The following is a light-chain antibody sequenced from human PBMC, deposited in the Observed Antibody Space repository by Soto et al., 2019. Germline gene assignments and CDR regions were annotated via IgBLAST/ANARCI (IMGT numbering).Light chain of an antibody. V-gene: IGKV3-20*01. CDR3: QQYNSYSWT. CDR1: QSVSSIY. Sequence: EIVLTQSPGTLSLSPGERATLSCRASQSVSSIYFAWYQQKRGQAPRLLIYGVSSRATGIPDRFSGSGSGTEFTLTISSLQPDDFATYYCQQYNSYSWTFGQGTKVDNK. CDR2: GVS. J-gene: IGKJ1*01.